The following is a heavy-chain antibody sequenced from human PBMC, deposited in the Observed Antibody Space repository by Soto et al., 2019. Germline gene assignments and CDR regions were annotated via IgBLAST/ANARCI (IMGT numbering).Heavy chain of an antibody. CDR2: FDPEDGET. J-gene: IGHJ3*02. V-gene: IGHV1-24*01. CDR3: ATVDHRKDYYDAFDI. Sequence: ASVKVSCKVSGYTLTELSMHWVRQAPGKGLEWMGGFDPEDGETIYAQKFQGRVTMTEDTSTDTAYMELSSLRSEDTAVYYCATVDHRKDYYDAFDIWGQGTMVTVSS. D-gene: IGHD3-10*01. CDR1: GYTLTELS.